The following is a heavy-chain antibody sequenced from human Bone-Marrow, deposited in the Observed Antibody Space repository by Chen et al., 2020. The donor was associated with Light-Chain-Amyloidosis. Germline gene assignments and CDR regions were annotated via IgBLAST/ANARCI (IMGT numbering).Heavy chain of an antibody. D-gene: IGHD5-12*01. CDR1: GYTFPNYW. CDR2: IYPDDSDA. V-gene: IGHV5-51*01. Sequence: EVQLEQSGPEVKKPGESLKISCKGSGYTFPNYWIGWVRQMPGKGLEWMGVIYPDDSDARYGPSFEGQVTITADKSITTAYQQWRSLKASDTAMYYCAGREDGYIFDYWGQGTLVTVSS. J-gene: IGHJ4*02. CDR3: AGREDGYIFDY.